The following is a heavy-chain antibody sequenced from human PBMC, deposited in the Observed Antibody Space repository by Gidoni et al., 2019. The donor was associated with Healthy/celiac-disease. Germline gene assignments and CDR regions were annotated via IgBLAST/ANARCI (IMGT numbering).Heavy chain of an antibody. CDR1: GFTFSRHA. V-gene: IGHV3-23*01. Sequence: EVQPLESGGGFVQPGGSLRLSCADSGFTFSRHAISWVRQAPGKGLEGVSSISGSGGRTYYADSVKGRFTISRDNSKNTLYLQMNSLRAEDTAVYYCAKGGGGTTGGYYYYMDVWGKGTTVTVSS. D-gene: IGHD1-1*01. J-gene: IGHJ6*03. CDR3: AKGGGGTTGGYYYYMDV. CDR2: ISGSGGRT.